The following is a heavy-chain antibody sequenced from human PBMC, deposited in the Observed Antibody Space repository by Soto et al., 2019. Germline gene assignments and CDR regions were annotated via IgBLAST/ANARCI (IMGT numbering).Heavy chain of an antibody. V-gene: IGHV3-23*01. J-gene: IGHJ4*02. CDR3: AREMPGSWPQAADY. CDR1: GFTFIDYA. CDR2: ISGSGGTT. Sequence: GGSLILSGTASGFTFIDYAMRWVRQSPGEGREGVSAISGSGGTTYHAGSVRGRFTISRDTSKNTLFLQMNSLRAEDTAVYYCAREMPGSWPQAADYWGQGTLVTVSS. D-gene: IGHD6-13*01.